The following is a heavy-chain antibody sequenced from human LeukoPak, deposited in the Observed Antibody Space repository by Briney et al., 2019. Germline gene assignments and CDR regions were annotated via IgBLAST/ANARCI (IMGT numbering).Heavy chain of an antibody. J-gene: IGHJ5*02. Sequence: TSQTLSLTCTVSGGSISSGDYYWSWIRQPPGKGLEWIGYIYYSGSTYYNPSLKSRVTISVDTSKNQFSLKLSSETATDTAVYYCARVLKYSSSSNWFDPWGQGTLVTVSS. CDR1: GGSISSGDYY. CDR3: ARVLKYSSSSNWFDP. CDR2: IYYSGST. D-gene: IGHD6-6*01. V-gene: IGHV4-30-4*08.